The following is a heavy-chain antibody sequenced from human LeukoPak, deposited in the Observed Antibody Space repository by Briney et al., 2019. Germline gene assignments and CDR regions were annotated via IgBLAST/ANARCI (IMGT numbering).Heavy chain of an antibody. Sequence: ASVKVSCKASGYTFPIYGFSWVRQAPGQGLEWMGWISAYNGDTNYAQNFQGRVTMTTDTSTNTAYMDLRSLRSDDTAVYYCARGGYYYDSSGYSFDYWGQGTLVTVSS. CDR2: ISAYNGDT. CDR1: GYTFPIYG. D-gene: IGHD3-22*01. CDR3: ARGGYYYDSSGYSFDY. J-gene: IGHJ4*02. V-gene: IGHV1-18*01.